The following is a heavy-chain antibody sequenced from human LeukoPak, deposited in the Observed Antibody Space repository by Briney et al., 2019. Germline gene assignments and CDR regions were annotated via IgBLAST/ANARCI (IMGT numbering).Heavy chain of an antibody. CDR2: IYSGGRT. Sequence: GGSLRLSCAASGFTVSGNYMTWVRQAPGKGLEWVSVIYSGGRTYYADSVKGRFTISRDNSKNTLYLQMNSLRVEDTAVYYCAKGGTYYYDSSGYYYEPTINTWGQGTLVTVSS. CDR3: AKGGTYYYDSSGYYYEPTINT. CDR1: GFTVSGNY. J-gene: IGHJ5*02. D-gene: IGHD3-22*01. V-gene: IGHV3-53*01.